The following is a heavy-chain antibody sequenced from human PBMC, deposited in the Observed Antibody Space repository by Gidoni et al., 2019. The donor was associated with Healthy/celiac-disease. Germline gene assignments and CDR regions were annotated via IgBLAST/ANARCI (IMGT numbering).Heavy chain of an antibody. CDR1: GFTFSSYG. CDR2: IRYDGSNK. V-gene: IGHV3-33*01. J-gene: IGHJ4*02. D-gene: IGHD3-22*01. CDR3: ARDGYDSSGYYSTFDY. Sequence: QVQLVESGGVVVQPGRSLRLSCAASGFTFSSYGMHWVRQAPGKGLEWVAVIRYDGSNKYYADAVKGRFTISRDNSKNTLYLQMNSLRAEDTAVYYCARDGYDSSGYYSTFDYWGQGTLVTVSS.